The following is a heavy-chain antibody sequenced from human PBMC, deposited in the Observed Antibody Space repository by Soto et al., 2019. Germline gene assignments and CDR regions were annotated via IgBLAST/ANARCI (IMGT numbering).Heavy chain of an antibody. CDR3: AREASVLIPAAQPSRFDS. D-gene: IGHD2-2*01. V-gene: IGHV1-18*01. Sequence: GASVKVSCKGFGYSFMKYGINWVRQAPGEGLEWVGWISPYSGYTHSAQKFHGRLTLTTDTAASTAYMELSILRSADTALYYCAREASVLIPAAQPSRFDSWGQGTLVTVSS. CDR1: GYSFMKYG. CDR2: ISPYSGYT. J-gene: IGHJ4*02.